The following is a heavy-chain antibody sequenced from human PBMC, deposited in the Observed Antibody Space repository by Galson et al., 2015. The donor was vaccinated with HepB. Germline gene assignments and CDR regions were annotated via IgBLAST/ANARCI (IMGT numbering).Heavy chain of an antibody. Sequence: SLRLSCAASRFTFGDYAVTWVRQAPGKRLEWVGLIRSKAYSGSIEYAASVKGRFTISRDDSNNIAYLQMYSLKIEDTAVYCCTRGVGYYGSAWGSYGMDVWGQGTTVTVSS. CDR1: RFTFGDYA. J-gene: IGHJ6*02. V-gene: IGHV3-49*04. CDR2: IRSKAYSGSI. CDR3: TRGVGYYGSAWGSYGMDV. D-gene: IGHD3-10*01.